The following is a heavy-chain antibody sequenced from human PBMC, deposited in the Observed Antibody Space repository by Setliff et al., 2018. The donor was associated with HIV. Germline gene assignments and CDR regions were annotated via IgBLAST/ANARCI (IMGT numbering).Heavy chain of an antibody. D-gene: IGHD6-13*01. CDR2: VYHSGTT. CDR3: ARLRSTIAAPGSRYFYYYMDV. CDR1: GGSISGHY. Sequence: TSETLSLTCSVSGGSISGHYWSWIRQSPEKRLEWIGYVYHSGTTHYSPSLKNRVSIYVDPSKNQFSLRLTSVNAADTALYYCARLRSTIAAPGSRYFYYYMDVWGEGTTVTVSS. V-gene: IGHV4-59*08. J-gene: IGHJ6*03.